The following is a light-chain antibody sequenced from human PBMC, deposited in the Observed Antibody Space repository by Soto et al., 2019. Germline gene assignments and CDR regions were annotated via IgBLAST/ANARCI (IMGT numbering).Light chain of an antibody. CDR1: SSDVGGYNY. J-gene: IGLJ1*01. CDR3: SSYTSSSTYV. V-gene: IGLV2-14*01. CDR2: EVS. Sequence: QSALTQPASVSGSPGQSITISCTRTSSDVGGYNYVSWYQQHPGKAPKLLIYEVSHRPSGVSNRFSGSKSGNTASLTISGLQAEDEADYYCSSYTSSSTYVFGTGTKLTVL.